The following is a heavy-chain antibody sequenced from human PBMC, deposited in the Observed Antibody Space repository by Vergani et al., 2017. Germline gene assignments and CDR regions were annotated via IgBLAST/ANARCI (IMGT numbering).Heavy chain of an antibody. CDR1: GFTVSSHY. CDR2: IFSGGYT. V-gene: IGHV3-66*04. J-gene: IGHJ1*01. D-gene: IGHD3-3*01. Sequence: QLEESGGDLVQPGGSLRLSCAVSGFTVSSHYMSWVRQAPGKGLEWVSVIFSGGYTYYADSVKGRFTISRDDSKNSLYLQMNSLRAEDTAVYYCASQYYDFWSGRDWGQGTLVTVSS. CDR3: ASQYYDFWSGRD.